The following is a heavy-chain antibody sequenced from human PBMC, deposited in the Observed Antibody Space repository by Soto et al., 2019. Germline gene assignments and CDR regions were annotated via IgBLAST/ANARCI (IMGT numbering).Heavy chain of an antibody. CDR2: IFSNDEK. V-gene: IGHV2-26*01. CDR1: GVSLSNARMG. Sequence: GAGPTLVKPTETLTLTCTVSGVSLSNARMGVSWIRQPPGKALEWLAHIFSNDEKSYSTSLKSRLTISKDTSKSQVVLTMTNMDPVDTATYYCARMPSRGPCDYWGQGTLVTVSS. CDR3: ARMPSRGPCDY. J-gene: IGHJ4*02. D-gene: IGHD6-19*01.